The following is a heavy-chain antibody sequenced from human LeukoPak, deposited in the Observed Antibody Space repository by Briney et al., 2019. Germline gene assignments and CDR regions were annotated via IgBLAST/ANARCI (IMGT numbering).Heavy chain of an antibody. CDR2: IEQDGSEK. J-gene: IGHJ4*02. V-gene: IGHV3-7*01. CDR1: GFTFSSYW. D-gene: IGHD2-2*01. Sequence: GGSLRLSCAASGFTFSSYWMSWVRQAPGKGLEWVANIEQDGSEKYYVDSVKGRFTISRDNAKNSLYLQMNSLRAEGTAVYYCARGYCSSTSCQNFDYWGQGTLVTVSS. CDR3: ARGYCSSTSCQNFDY.